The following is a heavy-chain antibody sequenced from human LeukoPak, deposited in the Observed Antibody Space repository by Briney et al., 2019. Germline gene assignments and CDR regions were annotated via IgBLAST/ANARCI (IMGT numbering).Heavy chain of an antibody. CDR3: ARVMVRGVNGNWFDP. J-gene: IGHJ5*02. CDR2: ISIYNGLT. CDR1: GYTFSNSG. V-gene: IGHV1-18*01. Sequence: ASVKVSCKASGYTFSNSGVSWVRQASGQGLEWVGWISIYNGLTTYAQRLQDRLTVTTDTSTSTAYMELRSLGSDDTAVYYCARVMVRGVNGNWFDPWGQGTLVIVSS. D-gene: IGHD3-10*01.